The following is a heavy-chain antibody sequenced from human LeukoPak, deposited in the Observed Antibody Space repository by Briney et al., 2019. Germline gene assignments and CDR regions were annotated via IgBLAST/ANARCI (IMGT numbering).Heavy chain of an antibody. D-gene: IGHD2-2*01. Sequence: PSQTLSLTCTVSGGSISSGSYYWSWIRQPAGKGLEWIGRIYTSGSTNYTPSLKSRVTISVDTSKNQFSLKLSSVTAADTAVYYCAREASRYCSSTSCYWSSWGGPYFDYWGQETLVTVSS. CDR1: GGSISSGSYY. J-gene: IGHJ4*02. CDR2: IYTSGST. V-gene: IGHV4-61*02. CDR3: AREASRYCSSTSCYWSSWGGPYFDY.